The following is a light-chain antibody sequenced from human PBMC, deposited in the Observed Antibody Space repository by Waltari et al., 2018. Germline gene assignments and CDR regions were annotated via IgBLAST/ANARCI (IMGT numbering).Light chain of an antibody. J-gene: IGLJ2*01. Sequence: QSALTQPASVSGSPGQSITISCTGTSSDVGGYNYVSWYQQHPGKAPKLIIYDVSNRPSGVSNRVSGAKSGNTASLTISGLQAEDEADYYCSSYTSSSPVVFGGGTKLTVL. CDR2: DVS. V-gene: IGLV2-14*03. CDR3: SSYTSSSPVV. CDR1: SSDVGGYNY.